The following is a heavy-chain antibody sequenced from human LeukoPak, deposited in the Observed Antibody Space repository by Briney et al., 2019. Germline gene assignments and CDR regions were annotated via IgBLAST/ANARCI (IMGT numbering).Heavy chain of an antibody. CDR2: ISYDASNK. J-gene: IGHJ6*03. Sequence: GGSLRLSCAADGFTFSSYGMHWVRQAPGKGLEWVAVISYDASNKYYADCVKGRFTISRDNSKNTLYLKMNSLRAEDTAVYYCAKDFRYYDSPYYYYYMDVWGKGTTVTISS. D-gene: IGHD3-3*01. CDR3: AKDFRYYDSPYYYYYMDV. CDR1: GFTFSSYG. V-gene: IGHV3-30*18.